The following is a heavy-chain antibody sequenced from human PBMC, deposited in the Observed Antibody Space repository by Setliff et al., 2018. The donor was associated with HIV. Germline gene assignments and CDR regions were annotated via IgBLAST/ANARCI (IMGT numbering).Heavy chain of an antibody. CDR2: IHSGGDT. V-gene: IGHV3-66*02. CDR3: ARDPFGGGDLINGVP. D-gene: IGHD3-16*01. J-gene: IGHJ5*02. CDR1: ELTFSSYA. Sequence: GGSLRLSCAASELTFSSYAMSWVRQAPGKGLEWVSIIHSGGDTHYADSVQGRLTVSRDISKNTVFLRLNSLRVEDTAAYFCARDPFGGGDLINGVPWGQGTLVTVSS.